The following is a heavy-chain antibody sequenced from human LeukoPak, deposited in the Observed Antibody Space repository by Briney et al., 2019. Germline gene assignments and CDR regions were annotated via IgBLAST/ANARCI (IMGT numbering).Heavy chain of an antibody. CDR2: IIPIFGTA. V-gene: IGHV1-69*13. Sequence: ASVTVSCKASGGTFSSNAISWVRQAPGQGLEWMGGIIPIFGTANYAQKFQGRVTITADESTSTAYMELSSLRSEDTAVYYCARVRWFGELSSTYYYGMDVWGQGTTVTVSS. J-gene: IGHJ6*02. CDR1: GGTFSSNA. CDR3: ARVRWFGELSSTYYYGMDV. D-gene: IGHD3-10*01.